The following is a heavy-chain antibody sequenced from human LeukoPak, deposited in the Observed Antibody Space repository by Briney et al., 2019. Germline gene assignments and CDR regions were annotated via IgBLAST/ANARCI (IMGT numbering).Heavy chain of an antibody. J-gene: IGHJ4*02. CDR2: ISAGGDT. CDR1: GFTFCNYG. Sequence: GGSLRHSCGASGFTFCNYGMSWLRQASGKGLEWVSTISAGGDTYYANSVGGRFTISRGFSKTTLYLQMNCLRAEDTAVFYCATTINCNYFDYWGQGTLVTVSS. V-gene: IGHV3-23*01. D-gene: IGHD1-1*01. CDR3: ATTINCNYFDY.